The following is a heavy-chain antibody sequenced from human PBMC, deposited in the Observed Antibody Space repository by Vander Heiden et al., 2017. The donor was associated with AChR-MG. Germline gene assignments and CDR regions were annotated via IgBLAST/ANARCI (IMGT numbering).Heavy chain of an antibody. CDR3: ARDLGREAAAKTPFDY. CDR1: GFTFSNYA. V-gene: IGHV3-23*01. CDR2: ISGSGGSR. J-gene: IGHJ4*02. Sequence: EVQLLESGGGLVQPGGSLRLSCAASGFTFSNYAMSWVRQAPGKGLEWVSAISGSGGSRYYAHSVKGRFTISRDKFYKTLDLQMNSLRVDDTAVYYCARDLGREAAAKTPFDYWGQGTLVTVSS. D-gene: IGHD6-13*01.